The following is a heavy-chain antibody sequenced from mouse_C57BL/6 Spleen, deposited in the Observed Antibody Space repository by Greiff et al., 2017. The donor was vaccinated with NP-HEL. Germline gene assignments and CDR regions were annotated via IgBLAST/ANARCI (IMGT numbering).Heavy chain of an antibody. CDR3: AKRDYDPHWYFDV. D-gene: IGHD2-4*01. V-gene: IGHV1-50*01. J-gene: IGHJ1*03. Sequence: VQLQQSGAELVKPGASVKLSCKASGYTFTSYWMQWVKQRPGQGLEWIGEIDPSDSYTNYNQKFKGKATLTVDTSSSTAYMQLSSLTSEDSAVYYCAKRDYDPHWYFDVWGTGTTVTVSA. CDR1: GYTFTSYW. CDR2: IDPSDSYT.